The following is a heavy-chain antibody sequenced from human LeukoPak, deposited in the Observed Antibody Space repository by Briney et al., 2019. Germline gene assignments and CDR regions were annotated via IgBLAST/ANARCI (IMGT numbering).Heavy chain of an antibody. J-gene: IGHJ4*02. CDR3: ARSVIALGYCSSTSCYALKD. CDR1: GDSVSSNSAA. Sequence: SQTLSLTCAISGDSVSSNSAAWNWIRQSPSRGLEWLGRTYYRSKWHNDYAVSVKSRITINPDTSKNQFSLQLNSVTPEDTAVYYCARSVIALGYCSSTSCYALKDWGQGTLVTVSS. V-gene: IGHV6-1*01. D-gene: IGHD2-2*01. CDR2: TYYRSKWHN.